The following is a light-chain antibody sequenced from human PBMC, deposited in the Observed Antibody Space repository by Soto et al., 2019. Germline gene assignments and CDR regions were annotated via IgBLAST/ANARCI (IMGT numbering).Light chain of an antibody. Sequence: QSVLTQPASVSGSPGQSITISCTGTSSDVGGYDYVSWYQLHPGKAPKLMVFEVSNRPSGVSYRFSGSKSGHTASLPISGLQAEDEADYFCSSYSISTAYLFGTGTKVTV. CDR3: SSYSISTAYL. CDR2: EVS. CDR1: SSDVGGYDY. J-gene: IGLJ1*01. V-gene: IGLV2-14*01.